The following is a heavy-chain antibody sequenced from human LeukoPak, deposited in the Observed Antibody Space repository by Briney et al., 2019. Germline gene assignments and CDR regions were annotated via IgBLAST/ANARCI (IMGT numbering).Heavy chain of an antibody. D-gene: IGHD2-21*02. CDR3: AREALAYCGGNCNSYSDY. J-gene: IGHJ4*02. CDR2: IYHSGRT. V-gene: IGHV4-4*02. Sequence: SETLSLTCAVSGGSISSSNRWSWIRQPPGEGVEWMGEIYHSGRTNYNQSLQSRVTISVDKSKNQFTLKMTSVTAVDTAAYDCAREALAYCGGNCNSYSDYWGQGTLVTVSS. CDR1: GGSISSSNR.